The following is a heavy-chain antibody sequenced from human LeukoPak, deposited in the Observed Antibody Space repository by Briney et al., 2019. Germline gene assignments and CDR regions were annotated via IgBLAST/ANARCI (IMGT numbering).Heavy chain of an antibody. Sequence: GGSLRLSCAASGFTFSSYGMRWVRQAPGKGLEWVAVIWYDGTNTYYADSVKGRFTISRDNSKNTLYLQMNRLRAEDTAVYYGARDFCSGGSCYPDAFDIWGQGTMVTVSS. V-gene: IGHV3-33*01. CDR3: ARDFCSGGSCYPDAFDI. J-gene: IGHJ3*02. D-gene: IGHD2-15*01. CDR1: GFTFSSYG. CDR2: IWYDGTNT.